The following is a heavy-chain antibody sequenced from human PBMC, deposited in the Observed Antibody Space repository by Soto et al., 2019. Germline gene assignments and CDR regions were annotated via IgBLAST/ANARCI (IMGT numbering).Heavy chain of an antibody. CDR3: ARARYSGTYNLYLDY. V-gene: IGHV1-3*01. Sequence: GASLKVSCKASGYTGTTYAVHWVRQATGQRLEWMGWINGGNGNTEYPQKFQARVTITRDTSASTVYMELSSLRSEDTAVYFCARARYSGTYNLYLDYWGQGTQVTVSS. CDR1: GYTGTTYA. J-gene: IGHJ4*02. D-gene: IGHD1-26*01. CDR2: INGGNGNT.